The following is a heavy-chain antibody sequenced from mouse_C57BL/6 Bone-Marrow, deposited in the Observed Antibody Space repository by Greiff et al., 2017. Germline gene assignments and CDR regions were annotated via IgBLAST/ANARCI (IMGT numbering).Heavy chain of an antibody. J-gene: IGHJ4*01. CDR1: GYSITSGYY. D-gene: IGHD6-2*01. V-gene: IGHV3-6*01. CDR2: ISYDGSN. Sequence: EVQVVESGPGLVKPSQSLSLTCSVTGYSITSGYYWNWIRQFPGNKLEWMGYISYDGSNNYNPSLKNRISITRDTSKNQFFLKLNSVTTEDTATYYCARSSLQSYAMDYWGQGTSVTVSS. CDR3: ARSSLQSYAMDY.